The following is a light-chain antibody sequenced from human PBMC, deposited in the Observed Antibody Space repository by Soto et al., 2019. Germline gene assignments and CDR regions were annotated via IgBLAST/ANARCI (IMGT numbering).Light chain of an antibody. V-gene: IGLV2-14*01. CDR2: DVS. CDR3: CSYTRSCTLL. CDR1: SGDIGDYNY. Sequence: QSVLTQPASVSGSPGQSITISCVGTSGDIGDYNYVSWYQQHPGKVPKVIIYDVSNRPSGVSYRFSGTKSGNTASLTVSGLQAEDEADYYCCSYTRSCTLLFGTGTKVNVL. J-gene: IGLJ1*01.